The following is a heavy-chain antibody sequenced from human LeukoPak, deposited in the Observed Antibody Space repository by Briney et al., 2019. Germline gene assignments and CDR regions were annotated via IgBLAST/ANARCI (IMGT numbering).Heavy chain of an antibody. Sequence: PGGSLRLSCAASGFTFSSYGMHWIRQAPGKGLEWVSFIRYDGSNKYYADSVKGRFTISRDNSKNTLYLQMKSLRAEDTAVYYCAKDLCSSTSCYNHYWGQGTLVTVSS. CDR3: AKDLCSSTSCYNHY. V-gene: IGHV3-30*02. D-gene: IGHD2-2*02. J-gene: IGHJ4*02. CDR2: IRYDGSNK. CDR1: GFTFSSYG.